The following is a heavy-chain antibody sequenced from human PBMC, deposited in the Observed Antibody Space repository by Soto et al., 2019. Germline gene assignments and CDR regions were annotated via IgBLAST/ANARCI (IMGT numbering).Heavy chain of an antibody. CDR2: INSDGSST. V-gene: IGHV3-74*01. CDR3: AGEATLRWLPDDY. CDR1: GFTFSSYW. D-gene: IGHD3-22*01. J-gene: IGHJ4*02. Sequence: GGSLRLSCAASGFTFSSYWMHWVRQAPGKGLVWVSRINSDGSSTSYADSVKGRFTISRDNAKNTLYLQMNSLRAEDTAVYYCAGEATLRWLPDDYWGQGTLVTVSS.